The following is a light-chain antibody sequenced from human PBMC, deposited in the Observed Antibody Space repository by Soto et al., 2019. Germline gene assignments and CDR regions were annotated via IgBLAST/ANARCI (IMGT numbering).Light chain of an antibody. V-gene: IGKV3-20*01. J-gene: IGKJ1*01. CDR1: QTVSGSY. Sequence: EIVLTQSPGTLSLSPGERATLSCRASQTVSGSYLAWFQQKPGQAPRVLIYGASSRATGIPDRFSGSGSGTDFTLTISRLEPEDFVVYYGQQYVISPWPLGQGTKVEI. CDR3: QQYVISPWP. CDR2: GAS.